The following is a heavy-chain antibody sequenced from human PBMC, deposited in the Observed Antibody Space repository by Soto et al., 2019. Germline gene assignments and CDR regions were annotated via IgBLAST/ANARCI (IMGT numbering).Heavy chain of an antibody. CDR1: GGSFSGYY. J-gene: IGHJ6*03. D-gene: IGHD6-13*01. CDR3: ARASVHSSSWYTIRYYYYYYMDV. CDR2: INHSGST. Sequence: PSETLSLTCAVYGGSFSGYYWSWIRQPPGKGLEWIGEINHSGSTNYNPSLKSRVTISVDTSKNQFSLKLSSVTAADTAVYYCARASVHSSSWYTIRYYYYYYMDVWGKGTTVTVSS. V-gene: IGHV4-34*01.